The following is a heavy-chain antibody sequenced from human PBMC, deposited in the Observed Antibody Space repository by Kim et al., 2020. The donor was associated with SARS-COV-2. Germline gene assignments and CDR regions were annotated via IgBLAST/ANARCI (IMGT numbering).Heavy chain of an antibody. V-gene: IGHV4-39*01. J-gene: IGHJ3*02. Sequence: SETLSLTCTVSGGSISSSSYYWGWIRQPPGKGLEWIGSIYYSGSTYYNPSLKSRVTISVDTSKNQFSLKLSSVTAADTAVYYCARRLPPQEGAFDIWGQGTMVTVSS. CDR1: GGSISSSSYY. CDR3: ARRLPPQEGAFDI. CDR2: IYYSGST.